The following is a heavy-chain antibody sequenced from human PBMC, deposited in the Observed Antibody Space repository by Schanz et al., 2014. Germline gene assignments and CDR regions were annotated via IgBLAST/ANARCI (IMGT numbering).Heavy chain of an antibody. D-gene: IGHD5-12*01. J-gene: IGHJ4*02. CDR1: GFGFSSYG. CDR3: ARKVVATIGGYYDN. CDR2: MNESHSTI. Sequence: EVQLVESGGGLVKPGGSLRLSCAASGFGFSSYGMHWVRQAPGKGLEWVSAMNESHSTIYYADSVRGRFTISRDNAENTLFLQMNSLRAEDTAVYYCARKVVATIGGYYDNWGQGTLVIVSS. V-gene: IGHV3-23*04.